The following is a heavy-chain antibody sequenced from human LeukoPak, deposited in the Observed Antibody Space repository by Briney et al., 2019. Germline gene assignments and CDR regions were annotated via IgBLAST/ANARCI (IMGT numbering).Heavy chain of an antibody. J-gene: IGHJ4*02. V-gene: IGHV5-51*01. CDR3: VSSLDTAMVTSFDY. D-gene: IGHD5-18*01. CDR2: IYPGDSDT. CDR1: EYSFTSYW. Sequence: GESLKISCKGSEYSFTSYWIAWVRQMPGKGLEWMGIIYPGDSDTKYSPSFQGQVSISADKSISTAYLQWSSLKASDTAMYYCVSSLDTAMVTSFDYWGQGTLVTVSS.